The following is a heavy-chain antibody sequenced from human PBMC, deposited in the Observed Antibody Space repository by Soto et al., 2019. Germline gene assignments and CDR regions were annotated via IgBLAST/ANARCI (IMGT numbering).Heavy chain of an antibody. V-gene: IGHV4-59*08. J-gene: IGHJ5*02. CDR1: GGSISSYY. D-gene: IGHD2-21*01. Sequence: PSETLSLTCTVSGGSISSYYWSWIRQPPGKGLEWIGYIYYSGSTNYNPSLKSRVTISVDTSKNQFSLKLSSVTAADTAVYYCARGGERGPKSENRNWFDPWGQGTLVTVSS. CDR2: IYYSGST. CDR3: ARGGERGPKSENRNWFDP.